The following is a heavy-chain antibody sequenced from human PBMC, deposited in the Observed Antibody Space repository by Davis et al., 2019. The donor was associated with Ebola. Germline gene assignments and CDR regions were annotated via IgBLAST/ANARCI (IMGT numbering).Heavy chain of an antibody. D-gene: IGHD5-12*01. J-gene: IGHJ4*02. V-gene: IGHV4-34*01. Sequence: MPSETLSLTCAVYGGSFSGYYWSWIRQPPGKGLEWIGEINHSGRANYHSSLKSRVTISVDTSKNQFSLKLSSVTAADTAVYYCAGGGYGTSCDYWGQGTLVTVSS. CDR2: INHSGRA. CDR1: GGSFSGYY. CDR3: AGGGYGTSCDY.